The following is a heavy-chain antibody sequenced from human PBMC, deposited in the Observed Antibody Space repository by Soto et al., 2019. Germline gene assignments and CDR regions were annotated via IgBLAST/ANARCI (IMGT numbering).Heavy chain of an antibody. J-gene: IGHJ4*02. V-gene: IGHV3-30*18. CDR1: GFTFSSYG. D-gene: IGHD3-22*01. Sequence: GGSLRLSCAASGFTFSSYGMHWVRQAPGKGLEWVAVISYDGSNKYYADSVKGRFTISRDNSKNTLYLQMNSLRAEDTAVYYCAKDSSGYYLDYWGQGTLVTVYS. CDR2: ISYDGSNK. CDR3: AKDSSGYYLDY.